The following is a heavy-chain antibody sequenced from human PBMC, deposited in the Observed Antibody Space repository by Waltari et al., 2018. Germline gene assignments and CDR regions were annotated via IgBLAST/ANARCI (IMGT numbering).Heavy chain of an antibody. CDR3: ARGWSSSFDS. CDR1: RGSVPVNSAAA. V-gene: IGHV6-1*01. D-gene: IGHD6-13*01. Sequence: VQLQQPGPGLVNPSQPLSPTWAVSRGSVPVNSAAAWNWIRQSPSRGVEWLGRTYYRSKWSNEYAVSVRSRITINPDTSKNQFSLHLNSVTPEDTAVYYCARGWSSSFDSWGQGILVTVSS. J-gene: IGHJ4*02. CDR2: TYYRSKWSN.